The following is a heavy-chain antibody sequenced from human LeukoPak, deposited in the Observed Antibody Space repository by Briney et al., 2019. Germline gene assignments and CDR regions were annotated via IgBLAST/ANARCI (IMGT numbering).Heavy chain of an antibody. CDR3: ARDHEEGNYGMDV. D-gene: IGHD3-10*01. Sequence: GGSLRLSCAASTLTFSTYHMNWVRQAPGKGLEWVSSISSSSSYIYYADSVKDRFAISRDNAKNSLYLQMNSLRTEDTAVYYCARDHEEGNYGMDVWGQGTTVTVSS. CDR1: TLTFSTYH. V-gene: IGHV3-21*01. J-gene: IGHJ6*02. CDR2: ISSSSSYI.